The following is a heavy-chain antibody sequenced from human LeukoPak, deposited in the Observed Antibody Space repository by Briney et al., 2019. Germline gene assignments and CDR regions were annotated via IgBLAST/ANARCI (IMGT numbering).Heavy chain of an antibody. CDR1: GFTFSSYS. D-gene: IGHD2-2*01. CDR3: ARASRYQLPLWDAFDI. Sequence: GGSLRLSCAASGFTFSSYSMNWVRQAPGKGLEWVSTISSSTNYIYYADSVKGRFTISRDNAKNTLYLQMNSLRAEDTAVYYCARASRYQLPLWDAFDIWGQGTMVTVSS. J-gene: IGHJ3*02. V-gene: IGHV3-21*01. CDR2: ISSSTNYI.